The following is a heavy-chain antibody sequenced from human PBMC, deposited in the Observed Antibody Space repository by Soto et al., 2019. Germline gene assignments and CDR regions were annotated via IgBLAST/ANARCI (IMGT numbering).Heavy chain of an antibody. V-gene: IGHV3-30*18. Sequence: QVQLVESGEGVVQPGRSLRLSCAASGFTFSNFGMHWVRQAPGKGLEWVAVISSDGSDKYYSDSVKGRFTISRDNSKNTLFLQMNSLRVEDTAVYYCAKGSEVARQELDYWGQGTLVTVSS. CDR1: GFTFSNFG. CDR3: AKGSEVARQELDY. D-gene: IGHD2-15*01. J-gene: IGHJ4*02. CDR2: ISSDGSDK.